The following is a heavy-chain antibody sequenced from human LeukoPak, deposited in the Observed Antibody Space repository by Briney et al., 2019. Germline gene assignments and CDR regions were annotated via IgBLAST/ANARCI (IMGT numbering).Heavy chain of an antibody. D-gene: IGHD3-22*01. J-gene: IGHJ4*02. CDR3: ARVRDSSGYQGFDY. CDR1: GYTFTGYY. V-gene: IGHV1-2*06. CDR2: INPNSGGT. Sequence: ASVKVSCKASGYTFTGYYMHWVRQAPGQGLECMGRINPNSGGTNYAQKFQGRGTMTRDTSITTAYMELSRLRSDDTAVYYCARVRDSSGYQGFDYWGQGTLVTVSS.